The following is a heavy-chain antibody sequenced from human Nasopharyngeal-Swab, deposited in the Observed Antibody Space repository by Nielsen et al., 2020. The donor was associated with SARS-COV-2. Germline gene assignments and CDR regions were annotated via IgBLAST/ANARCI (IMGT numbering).Heavy chain of an antibody. CDR1: GGSISSYY. D-gene: IGHD3-22*01. CDR3: ATQRLDYYYDSSGYYSNWFDP. CDR2: IYYSGST. J-gene: IGHJ5*02. Sequence: GSLRLSCTVSGGSISSYYWSWIRQPPGKGLEWIGYIYYSGSTNYNPSLKSRVTISVDTSKNQFSLKLSSVTAADTAVYYCATQRLDYYYDSSGYYSNWFDPWGQGTLVTVSS. V-gene: IGHV4-59*08.